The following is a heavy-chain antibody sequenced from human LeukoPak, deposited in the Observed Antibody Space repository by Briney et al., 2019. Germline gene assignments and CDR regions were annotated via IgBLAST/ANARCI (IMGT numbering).Heavy chain of an antibody. Sequence: GGSLRLSCAASGFTFSSYEMNWVRQAPGKGLEWVAVISYDGSNKYYADSVKGRFTISRDNSKNTLYLQMNSLRAEDTAVYYCAKDSRVLRYSLHYWGQGTLVTVSS. CDR1: GFTFSSYE. V-gene: IGHV3-30*18. CDR2: ISYDGSNK. CDR3: AKDSRVLRYSLHY. D-gene: IGHD3-9*01. J-gene: IGHJ4*02.